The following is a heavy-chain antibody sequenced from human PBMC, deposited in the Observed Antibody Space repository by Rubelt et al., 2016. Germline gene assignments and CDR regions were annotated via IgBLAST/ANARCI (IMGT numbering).Heavy chain of an antibody. V-gene: IGHV1-18*01. CDR2: ISAYNGNT. CDR3: ASSAVISAGYFDY. J-gene: IGHJ4*02. CDR1: GYTFTSYG. D-gene: IGHD3-10*01. Sequence: QVQLVQSGAEVKKPGASVKVSCKASGYTFTSYGISWVRQAPGQGLEWMGWISAYNGNTNFAQKLQGRVTITADKSTSRAYMELSSLRSEDTAVYYCASSAVISAGYFDYWGQGTLVTVSS.